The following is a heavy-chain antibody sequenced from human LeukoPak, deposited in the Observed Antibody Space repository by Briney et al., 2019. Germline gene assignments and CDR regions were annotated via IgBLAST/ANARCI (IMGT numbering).Heavy chain of an antibody. CDR1: GFTFSSYE. CDR3: ARAKMATGGGTFDY. V-gene: IGHV3-48*03. Sequence: GGSLRLSCAASGFTFSSYEMNWVRQAPGKGLEWVSYITSSGVTIYYADYVKGRFTISRGNAKNSLYLQMNSLRAEDTAVYYCARAKMATGGGTFDYWGQGTLVTVSS. CDR2: ITSSGVTI. J-gene: IGHJ4*02. D-gene: IGHD5-24*01.